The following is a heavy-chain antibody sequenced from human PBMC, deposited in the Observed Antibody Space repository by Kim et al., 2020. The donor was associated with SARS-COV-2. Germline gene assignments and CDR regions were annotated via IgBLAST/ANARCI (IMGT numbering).Heavy chain of an antibody. Sequence: GGSLRLSCAASGFTFSSYEMNWVRQAPGKGLEWVSYISSSGSTIYYADSVKGRFTISRDNAKNSLYLQMNSLRAEDTAVYYCARDLPDYGDSSGGWFDPWGQGTLVTVSS. CDR3: ARDLPDYGDSSGGWFDP. J-gene: IGHJ5*02. CDR2: ISSSGSTI. D-gene: IGHD4-17*01. CDR1: GFTFSSYE. V-gene: IGHV3-48*03.